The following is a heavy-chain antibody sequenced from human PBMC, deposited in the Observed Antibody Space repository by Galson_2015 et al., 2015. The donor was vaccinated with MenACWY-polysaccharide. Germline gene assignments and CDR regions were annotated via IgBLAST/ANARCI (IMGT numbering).Heavy chain of an antibody. D-gene: IGHD6-13*01. J-gene: IGHJ4*02. CDR2: TYSRSKWYN. V-gene: IGHV6-1*01. CDR1: GDSVSSHSAA. CDR3: ARDPASTSWCYFDY. Sequence: CAISGDSVSSHSAAWNWIRQPPSRGREWLGRTYSRSKWYNDYAVSVKSRITIKPDTSKNHFSLQLNSVTPDDTAIYYRARDPASTSWCYFDYWVQGTLVTVSS.